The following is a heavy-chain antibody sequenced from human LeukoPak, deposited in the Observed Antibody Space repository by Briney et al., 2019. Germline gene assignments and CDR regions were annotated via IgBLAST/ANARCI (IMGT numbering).Heavy chain of an antibody. CDR3: ARSYDSGSYYSSPDY. CDR1: GYTFTGYY. V-gene: IGHV1-2*02. J-gene: IGHJ4*02. Sequence: GASVKVSCKASGYTFTGYYIHWVRQAPGQGLEWMGWINPTSGGTNYAQKFQGRVTMTRDTSITTAYMELGRLTSDDTAVYYCARSYDSGSYYSSPDYWGQGTLVTVSS. CDR2: INPTSGGT. D-gene: IGHD3-10*01.